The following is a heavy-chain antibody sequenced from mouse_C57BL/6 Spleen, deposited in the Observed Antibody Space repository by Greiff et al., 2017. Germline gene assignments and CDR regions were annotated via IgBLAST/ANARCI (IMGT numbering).Heavy chain of an antibody. V-gene: IGHV1-80*01. CDR2: IYPGDGDT. J-gene: IGHJ2*01. Sequence: VQLQQSGAELVKPGASVKISCKASGYAFSSYWMKWVKQRPGKGLGWIGQIYPGDGDTNYNGKFKGKATLTADKSSSTAYMQRSSLTSEDSAVYFCGRLFESVDYWGQGTTLTVSS. CDR3: GRLFESVDY. CDR1: GYAFSSYW.